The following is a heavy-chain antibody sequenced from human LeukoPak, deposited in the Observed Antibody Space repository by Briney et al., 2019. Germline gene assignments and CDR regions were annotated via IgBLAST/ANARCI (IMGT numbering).Heavy chain of an antibody. D-gene: IGHD3-10*01. J-gene: IGHJ4*02. Sequence: GGSLRLSCAASGFTFSTYAMSWVRQAPGKGLQWVSTISGYDSRTYYADSVRGRFTISRDSSKNTLYLQLNSLRAEDTAVYYCAKESSGRFDYWGQGTLVTVSS. CDR2: ISGYDSRT. V-gene: IGHV3-23*01. CDR3: AKESSGRFDY. CDR1: GFTFSTYA.